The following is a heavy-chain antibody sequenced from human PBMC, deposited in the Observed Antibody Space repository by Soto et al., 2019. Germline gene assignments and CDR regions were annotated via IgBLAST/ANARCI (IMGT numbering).Heavy chain of an antibody. D-gene: IGHD2-2*01. J-gene: IGHJ4*02. CDR1: GGSFSGYY. Sequence: LSLTCAVYGGSFSGYYWSWIRQPPGKGLEWIGEINHSGSTNYNPSLKSRVTISVDTSKNQFSVKLSSVTAADTAVYYCARGRSRVVAAHFDYWGQGTLVTVSS. V-gene: IGHV4-34*01. CDR2: INHSGST. CDR3: ARGRSRVVAAHFDY.